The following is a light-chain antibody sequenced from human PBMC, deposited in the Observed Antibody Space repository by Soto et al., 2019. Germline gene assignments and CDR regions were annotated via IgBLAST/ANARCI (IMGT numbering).Light chain of an antibody. J-gene: IGKJ2*01. Sequence: EIVLTQSPGTLSLSPGERATLSCRASQSVSSSYLAWYQQKPGQAPRLLIYGASSRATGIPDRFSGSGSGTDFTLIISRLEPEYFAVYYCQQYGSAPVTFAQGTKLEIK. V-gene: IGKV3-20*01. CDR1: QSVSSSY. CDR3: QQYGSAPVT. CDR2: GAS.